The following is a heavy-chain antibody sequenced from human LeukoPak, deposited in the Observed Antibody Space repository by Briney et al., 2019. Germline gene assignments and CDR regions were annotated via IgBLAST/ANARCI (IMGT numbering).Heavy chain of an antibody. CDR3: ARAIENYGGEYYFDY. CDR2: INHSGST. D-gene: IGHD4-23*01. Sequence: PSETLSLTCAVYGGSFSGYYWSWIRQPPGKGLEWIGEINHSGSTNYNPSLKSRVTISVDTSKNQFSLKLSSVTAADTAVYYCARAIENYGGEYYFDYWGQGTLVTVSS. CDR1: GGSFSGYY. V-gene: IGHV4-34*01. J-gene: IGHJ4*02.